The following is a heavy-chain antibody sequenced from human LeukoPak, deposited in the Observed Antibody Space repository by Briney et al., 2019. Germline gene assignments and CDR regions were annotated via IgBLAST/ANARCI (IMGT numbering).Heavy chain of an antibody. CDR2: INHSGST. CDR3: ARRRGRYSGYDLVRGFDP. J-gene: IGHJ5*02. V-gene: IGHV4-34*01. D-gene: IGHD5-12*01. Sequence: SETLSLTCAVYGGPFSGYYWSWIRQPPGKGLEWIGEINHSGSTNYNPSLKSRVTISVDTSRNQFSLKLSSVTAADTAVYYCARRRGRYSGYDLVRGFDPWGQGTLVTVSS. CDR1: GGPFSGYY.